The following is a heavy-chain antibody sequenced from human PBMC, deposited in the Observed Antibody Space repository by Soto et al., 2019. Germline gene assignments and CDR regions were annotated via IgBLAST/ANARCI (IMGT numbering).Heavy chain of an antibody. V-gene: IGHV4-34*01. Sequence: SETLSLTCAVYGGSFSGYYWSWIRQPPGKGLEWIGEINHSGSTNYNPSLKSRVTISVDTSKNQFSLKLSSVTAADTAVYYCARELVTATVTHDAFDIWGQGTMVTVSS. CDR1: GGSFSGYY. J-gene: IGHJ3*02. CDR3: ARELVTATVTHDAFDI. CDR2: INHSGST. D-gene: IGHD4-17*01.